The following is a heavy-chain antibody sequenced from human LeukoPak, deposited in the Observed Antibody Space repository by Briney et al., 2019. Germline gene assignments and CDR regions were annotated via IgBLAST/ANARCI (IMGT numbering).Heavy chain of an antibody. CDR2: ISGSGYNT. CDR3: AKERGGEFGY. Sequence: PGGSLRLSCAASGFTFRSYWMSWVRQAPGEGLEWVSAISGSGYNTYYADSVKGRFTISRDNSKNTLYLQMNSLRAEDSAVHYCAKERGGEFGYWGQGTLVTVSP. V-gene: IGHV3-23*01. J-gene: IGHJ4*02. CDR1: GFTFRSYW. D-gene: IGHD2-21*01.